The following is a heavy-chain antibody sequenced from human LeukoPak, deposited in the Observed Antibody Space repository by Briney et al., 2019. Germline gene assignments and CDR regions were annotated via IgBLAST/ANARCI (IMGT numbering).Heavy chain of an antibody. J-gene: IGHJ4*02. Sequence: PSETLSLTCTVSGGSVSTSDYYWGWIRQSPVKGLEWIGDVFYTGKTNYNPSLKSRVTISVDTSKNQFSLKLSSVTAADTAVYYCARAGIAAAGTPFDYWGQGTLVTVSS. CDR1: GGSVSTSDYY. V-gene: IGHV4-39*07. D-gene: IGHD6-13*01. CDR3: ARAGIAAAGTPFDY. CDR2: VFYTGKT.